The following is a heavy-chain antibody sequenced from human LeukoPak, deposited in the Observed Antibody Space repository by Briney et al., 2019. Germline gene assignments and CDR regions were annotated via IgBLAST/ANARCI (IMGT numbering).Heavy chain of an antibody. CDR2: IYYSGST. V-gene: IGHV4-39*01. CDR1: MASTSGGTPC. Sequence: PSQTLSLSCNLSMASTSGGTPCSAWIRPPPGKGPEWIGSIYYSGSTYYNPSLKSRVTISVDTSQNQFSLKVTFLTVAHTSVYYRATMTRISTWGQGTLVTVSS. D-gene: IGHD2/OR15-2a*01. CDR3: ATMTRIST. J-gene: IGHJ4*02.